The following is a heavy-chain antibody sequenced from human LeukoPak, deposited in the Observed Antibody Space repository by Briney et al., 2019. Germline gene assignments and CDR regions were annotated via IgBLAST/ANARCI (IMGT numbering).Heavy chain of an antibody. Sequence: KPSETLSLTCAVYGGSFSGYYWSWIRQPPGKGLEWIGEINHSGSTNYNPSLKSRVTISVDTSKNQFSLKLSSVTAAGTAVYYCARDLPYGSGSYPDYWGQGTLVTVSS. CDR1: GGSFSGYY. CDR3: ARDLPYGSGSYPDY. V-gene: IGHV4-34*01. J-gene: IGHJ4*02. D-gene: IGHD3-10*01. CDR2: INHSGST.